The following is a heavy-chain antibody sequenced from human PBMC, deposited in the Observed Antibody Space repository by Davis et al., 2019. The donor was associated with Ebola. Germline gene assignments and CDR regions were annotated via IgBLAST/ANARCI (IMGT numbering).Heavy chain of an antibody. J-gene: IGHJ4*02. CDR3: ARGSGPRVITTIDLDF. V-gene: IGHV1-18*01. Sequence: ASVKVSCKASGYTFTNFGISWLRQAPAQGLEWMGFTSSYSGNTKYVQRLQDRVTMTTDTSTNTAYMELRSLRSDDTAVYYCARGSGPRVITTIDLDFWGQGTLVTVSS. CDR1: GYTFTNFG. CDR2: TSSYSGNT. D-gene: IGHD4-17*01.